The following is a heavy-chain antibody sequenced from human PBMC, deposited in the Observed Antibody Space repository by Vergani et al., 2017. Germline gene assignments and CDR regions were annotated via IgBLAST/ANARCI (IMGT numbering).Heavy chain of an antibody. CDR1: GRSFSGYY. V-gene: IGHV4-34*01. CDR3: ARGRGGWHIAAAGRSYFDY. CDR2: INHSGST. D-gene: IGHD6-13*01. Sequence: QVQLQQWGAGLLKPSETLSLTCAVYGRSFSGYYWSWIRQPPGKGLEWIGEINHSGSTNYNPSLKSRVTISVDTSKNQFSLKLSSVTAADTAVYYCARGRGGWHIAAAGRSYFDYWGQGTLVTVSS. J-gene: IGHJ4*02.